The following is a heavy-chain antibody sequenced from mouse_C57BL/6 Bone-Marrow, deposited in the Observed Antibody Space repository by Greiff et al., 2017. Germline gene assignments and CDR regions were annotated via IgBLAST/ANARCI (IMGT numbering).Heavy chain of an antibody. CDR2: INPSSGYT. V-gene: IGHV1-7*01. CDR1: GYTFTSYW. CDR3: AEYDHEGFAY. J-gene: IGHJ3*01. Sequence: QVQLKESGAELAKPGASVKLSCKASGYTFTSYWMHWVKQRPGQGLEWIGYINPSSGYTKYNQKFKDKATLTADKSSRTAYMHLSRLTYEDSAVDYCAEYDHEGFAYWGQGTLVTVSA. D-gene: IGHD2-3*01.